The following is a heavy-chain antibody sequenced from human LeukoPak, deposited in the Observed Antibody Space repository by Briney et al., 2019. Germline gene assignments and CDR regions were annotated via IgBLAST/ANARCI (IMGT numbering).Heavy chain of an antibody. CDR3: ARMTAGYSSGWFAFDI. Sequence: SGPTLVHPTETLTLTCTFSGFSLRTSGMCVSWIRQPPGKALQWLARIDWDDDKYYSTSLETRLTISKDTSKNQVVLTMTKMDPVDTATYYCARMTAGYSSGWFAFDIWGQGTMVTVSS. D-gene: IGHD6-19*01. CDR1: GFSLRTSGMC. CDR2: IDWDDDK. V-gene: IGHV2-70*11. J-gene: IGHJ3*02.